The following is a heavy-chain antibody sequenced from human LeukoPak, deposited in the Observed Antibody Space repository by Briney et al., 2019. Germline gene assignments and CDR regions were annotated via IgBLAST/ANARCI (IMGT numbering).Heavy chain of an antibody. CDR2: IYYSGSI. D-gene: IGHD3-10*01. CDR3: ARDRVVTMVRGVIPRRYYGMDV. J-gene: IGHJ6*04. CDR1: GGSISSGDSY. V-gene: IGHV4-30-4*01. Sequence: SQTLSLTCTVSGGSISSGDSYWSWIRQPPGRGLERIGYIYYSGSIYYNPSLKSRVPKSVDTSKNQLSLKLSSVTAADTAVYYCARDRVVTMVRGVIPRRYYGMDVWGKGTTVTVSS.